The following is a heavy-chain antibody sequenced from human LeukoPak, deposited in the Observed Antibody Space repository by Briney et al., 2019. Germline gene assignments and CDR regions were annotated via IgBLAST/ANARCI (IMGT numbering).Heavy chain of an antibody. D-gene: IGHD1-1*01. V-gene: IGHV4-34*01. CDR3: ARRTNTGTTDH. CDR2: INHSGST. J-gene: IGHJ4*02. CDR1: GGSFSGYY. Sequence: SETLSLTCAVYGGSFSGYYWSWIRQPPGKGLEWIGEINHSGSTNYNPSLKSRVTISVDTSKNQFSLTLNSVTAADTAVYYCARRTNTGTTDHWGQGTLVTVSS.